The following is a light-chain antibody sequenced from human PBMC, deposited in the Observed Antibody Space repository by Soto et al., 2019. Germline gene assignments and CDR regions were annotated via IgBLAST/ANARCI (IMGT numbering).Light chain of an antibody. CDR1: SSNIGNNY. CDR3: GKWDSSLSAYV. CDR2: DSN. V-gene: IGLV1-51*01. J-gene: IGLJ1*01. Sequence: QSVLTQPPSVSAAPGQKVTISCSGSSSNIGNNYVSWYQQLPGTAPKLLIYDSNKRPSGIPDRFSGSKSGTSATLGITGLQTGHEADYYCGKWDSSLSAYVFGTGTKLTVL.